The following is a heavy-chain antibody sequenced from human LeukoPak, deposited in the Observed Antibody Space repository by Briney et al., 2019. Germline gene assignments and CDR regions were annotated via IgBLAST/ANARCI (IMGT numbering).Heavy chain of an antibody. Sequence: MAGGSLRLSCAASGFNFTDYYMSWIRHAPGTGLEWISYISSTSSTIYYTDSVKGRFTISRDNAKKSLYLQMNNLRADDTAVHYCARGNSGYWLHAFDMWGQGTRVTVSS. J-gene: IGHJ3*02. V-gene: IGHV3-11*04. CDR2: ISSTSSTI. CDR1: GFNFTDYY. D-gene: IGHD3-22*01. CDR3: ARGNSGYWLHAFDM.